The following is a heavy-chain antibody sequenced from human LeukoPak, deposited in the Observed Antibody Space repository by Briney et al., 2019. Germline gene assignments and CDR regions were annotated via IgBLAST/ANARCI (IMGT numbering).Heavy chain of an antibody. CDR2: INPHSGGT. CDR3: ARVDRLYLRTQTAGYDI. Sequence: ASVKVSCKASGYKYSDYYIHWVRHAPGQGLEWMGWINPHSGGTRYAPKFQGRVTMSSDTSINTAYMEMRSLRSDDTAVFYCARVDRLYLRTQTAGYDIWGQGTRVTVSS. CDR1: GYKYSDYY. V-gene: IGHV1-2*02. D-gene: IGHD5-18*01. J-gene: IGHJ3*02.